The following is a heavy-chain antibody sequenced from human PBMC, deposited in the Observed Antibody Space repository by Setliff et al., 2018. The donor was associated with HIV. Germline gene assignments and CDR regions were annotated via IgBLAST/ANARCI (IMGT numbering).Heavy chain of an antibody. CDR3: AREPLGVILSYYYYYMDV. CDR1: GFTFSSFA. Sequence: PGGSLRLSCAASGFTFSSFAMNWVRQAPGKGLEWVSIISASGVSTYYADSVKDRFTISRDNSKNTLYLQMSGLRAEDTAVYYCAREPLGVILSYYYYYMDVWGKGTTVTVS. D-gene: IGHD3-3*01. CDR2: ISASGVST. J-gene: IGHJ6*03. V-gene: IGHV3-23*01.